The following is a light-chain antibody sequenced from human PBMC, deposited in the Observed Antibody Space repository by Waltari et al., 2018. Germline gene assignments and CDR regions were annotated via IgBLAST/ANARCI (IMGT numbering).Light chain of an antibody. CDR2: YND. Sequence: QSVLTQPPSVSEAPRQRVTISCSGSSSNTRTNALNWYQQLPGKAPKPLIYYNDLLPSGVSDRFSGSKSGTSGSLAISGLQSEDEANYYCVAWDDSLNGPVFGGGTRVTVL. CDR3: VAWDDSLNGPV. V-gene: IGLV1-36*01. J-gene: IGLJ3*02. CDR1: SSNTRTNA.